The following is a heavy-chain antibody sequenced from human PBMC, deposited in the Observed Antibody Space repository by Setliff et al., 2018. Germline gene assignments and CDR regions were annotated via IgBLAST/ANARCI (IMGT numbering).Heavy chain of an antibody. V-gene: IGHV4-34*01. CDR1: GGTFSDYH. D-gene: IGHD6-6*01. J-gene: IGHJ4*02. CDR3: ARGRNIAARLLDS. CDR2: INHRGST. Sequence: PLETLSLTCAAYGGTFSDYHWTWIRQSPEKGLEWIGEINHRGSTNYNPSLKSRVTISIDTSRDQFSLKLISMIAADTAMYYCARGRNIAARLLDSWGQGTLVTVSS.